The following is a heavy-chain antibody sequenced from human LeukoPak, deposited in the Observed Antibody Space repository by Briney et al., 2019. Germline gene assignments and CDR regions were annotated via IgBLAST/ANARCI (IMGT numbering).Heavy chain of an antibody. CDR1: GGSISSGDFY. D-gene: IGHD6-13*01. CDR3: ARVPRAAPGTDQGL. V-gene: IGHV4-30-4*01. J-gene: IGHJ4*02. Sequence: SQTLSLTCTVSGGSISSGDFYWSWIRQPPGKGLEWIGYIYYSGSTYYNPSLKSRATISVDTSKNQFSLKLNSVTAADTAVYYCARVPRAAPGTDQGLWGQGTLVTVSS. CDR2: IYYSGST.